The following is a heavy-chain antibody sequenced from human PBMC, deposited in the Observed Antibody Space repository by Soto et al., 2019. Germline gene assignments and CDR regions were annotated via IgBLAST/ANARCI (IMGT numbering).Heavy chain of an antibody. CDR2: ISAYNGNT. Sequence: ASVKVSCKASGYTFTSYGISWVRKAPGQGLEWMGWISAYNGNTNYAQKLQGRVTMTTDTSTSTAYMELRSLRSDDTAVYYCARSLTTSGGNSVVDYYYYGMDVWGQGTTVTVSS. J-gene: IGHJ6*02. D-gene: IGHD2-21*02. V-gene: IGHV1-18*04. CDR1: GYTFTSYG. CDR3: ARSLTTSGGNSVVDYYYYGMDV.